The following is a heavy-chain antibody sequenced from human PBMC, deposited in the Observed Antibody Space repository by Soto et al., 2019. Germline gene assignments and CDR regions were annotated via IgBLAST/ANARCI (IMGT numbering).Heavy chain of an antibody. CDR2: INHSGST. Sequence: QVQLQQWGAGLLKPSETLSLTCAVYGGSFSGYYWSWIRQPPGKGLEWIGEINHSGSTNSNPSLKSRVTISVDTSKNQFSLKLSSVTAADTAVYYCARGVRNWFDPWGQGTLVTVSS. CDR3: ARGVRNWFDP. V-gene: IGHV4-34*01. CDR1: GGSFSGYY. J-gene: IGHJ5*02.